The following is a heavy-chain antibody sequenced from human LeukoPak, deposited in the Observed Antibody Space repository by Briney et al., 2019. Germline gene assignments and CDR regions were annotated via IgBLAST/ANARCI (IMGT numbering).Heavy chain of an antibody. Sequence: PGRSLRLSCAASGFTFDDYAMHWVRQAPGKGLEWGSGISWNSGSIGYADSVKGRFTISRDNAKNSLYLQMNSLRAEDTALYYCAKDADLGYCSGGSCYGYFQHWGQGTLVTVSS. V-gene: IGHV3-9*01. J-gene: IGHJ1*01. D-gene: IGHD2-15*01. CDR1: GFTFDDYA. CDR2: ISWNSGSI. CDR3: AKDADLGYCSGGSCYGYFQH.